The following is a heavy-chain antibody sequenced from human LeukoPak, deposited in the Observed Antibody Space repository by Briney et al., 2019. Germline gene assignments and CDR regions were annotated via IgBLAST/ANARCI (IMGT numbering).Heavy chain of an antibody. CDR2: LYYTGST. Sequence: SETLSPTCTVSGGSISSTSYYWGWIRQPPGKGLEWIGYLYYTGSTNYNPSLKSRVTISADMSKNQFSLKLTSMTAADTAVYYCARHGSGYSSVFDYWGQGTLVTVSS. V-gene: IGHV4-61*05. D-gene: IGHD6-19*01. J-gene: IGHJ4*02. CDR1: GGSISSTSYY. CDR3: ARHGSGYSSVFDY.